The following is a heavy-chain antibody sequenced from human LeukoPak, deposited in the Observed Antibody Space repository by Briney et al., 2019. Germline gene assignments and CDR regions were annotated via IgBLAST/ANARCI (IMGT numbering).Heavy chain of an antibody. CDR1: GGSIRSTSYY. CDR3: ARRSTVAGRGRFDP. V-gene: IGHV4-39*01. CDR2: VHYSGST. D-gene: IGHD6-19*01. Sequence: SETLSLTCTVSGGSIRSTSYYWGWIPQPPGKGLEWLGSVHYSGSTYDHPSLKSRVTISVITSKNQLSLKLISVTAADTAVYSGARRSTVAGRGRFDPWGQGTLVTVSA. J-gene: IGHJ5*02.